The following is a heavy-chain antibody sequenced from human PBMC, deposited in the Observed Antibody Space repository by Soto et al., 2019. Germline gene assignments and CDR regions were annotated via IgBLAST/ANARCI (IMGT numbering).Heavy chain of an antibody. D-gene: IGHD6-19*01. Sequence: GRSLRLSCAAAGFTFSSYAMSWVRQAPGKGLEWVSAISGSGGSTYYADSVKGRFTISRDNSKNTLYLQMNSLRAEDTAVYYCPKSSPNSSGWYGRYYYYYYGMDVWGQGTTVTASS. V-gene: IGHV3-23*01. CDR3: PKSSPNSSGWYGRYYYYYYGMDV. CDR1: GFTFSSYA. J-gene: IGHJ6*02. CDR2: ISGSGGST.